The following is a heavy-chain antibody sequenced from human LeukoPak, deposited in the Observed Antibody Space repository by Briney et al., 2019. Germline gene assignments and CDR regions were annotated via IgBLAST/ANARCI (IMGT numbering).Heavy chain of an antibody. Sequence: GGSLRLSCAATGFTFSSYAMSWVRQAPGKGPEWVSAISGSGGSTYYADSVKGRFTISRDNSKNTLYLQMNSLRAEDTAVYYCAKDHYGDYYFDYWGQGTLVTVSS. J-gene: IGHJ4*02. CDR1: GFTFSSYA. D-gene: IGHD4-17*01. CDR3: AKDHYGDYYFDY. V-gene: IGHV3-23*01. CDR2: ISGSGGST.